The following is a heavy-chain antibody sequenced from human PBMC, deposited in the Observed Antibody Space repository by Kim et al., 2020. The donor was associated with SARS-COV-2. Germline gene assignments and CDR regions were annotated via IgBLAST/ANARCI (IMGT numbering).Heavy chain of an antibody. D-gene: IGHD2-21*01. Sequence: GGSLRLSCAASGFTFSSYSMNWVRQAPGKGLEWVSSISSSSSYIYYADSVKGRFTISRDNAKNSLYLQMNSLRAEDTAVYYCAREGCGGDCPTDQTFNGYSMDVWGQGTTVTVSS. V-gene: IGHV3-21*01. CDR1: GFTFSSYS. CDR3: AREGCGGDCPTDQTFNGYSMDV. CDR2: ISSSSSYI. J-gene: IGHJ6*02.